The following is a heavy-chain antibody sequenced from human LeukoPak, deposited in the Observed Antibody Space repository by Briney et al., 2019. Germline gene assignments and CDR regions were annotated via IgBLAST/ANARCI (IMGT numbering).Heavy chain of an antibody. CDR2: MSGSGGHT. CDR3: AKERYIYGQYYFDY. CDR1: GFSFSSYI. V-gene: IGHV3-23*01. J-gene: IGHJ4*02. Sequence: PGRSLRLSRVVSGFSFSSYIVSWVRQAPGKGMGWVSGMSGSGGHTYYADSVKGRFTISRDNARNTVYLQMNSLRVEDTAVYYCAKERYIYGQYYFDYWGQGTLVTVSS. D-gene: IGHD5-18*01.